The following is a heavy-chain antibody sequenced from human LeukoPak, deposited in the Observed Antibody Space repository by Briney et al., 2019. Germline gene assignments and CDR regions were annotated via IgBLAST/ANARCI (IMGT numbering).Heavy chain of an antibody. V-gene: IGHV3-23*01. CDR3: AKDLNRSGSYYFDY. Sequence: GGSLRLSCAASGFSFSTHGIHWVRQAPGKGLEWVSAISGSGGSTYYADSVKGRFTISRDNSKNTLYLQMNSLRAEDTAVYYCAKDLNRSGSYYFDYWGQGTLVTVSS. D-gene: IGHD1-26*01. CDR1: GFSFSTHG. J-gene: IGHJ4*02. CDR2: ISGSGGST.